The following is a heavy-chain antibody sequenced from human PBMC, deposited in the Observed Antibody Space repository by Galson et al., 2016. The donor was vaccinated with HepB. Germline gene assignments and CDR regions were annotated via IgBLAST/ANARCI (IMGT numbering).Heavy chain of an antibody. Sequence: SLRLSCAASGFILSDYYMDWVRQAPGKGLEWVGRTRNRARSYTTDYGASVKGRFIISRDNSKSSVYLRMNGLKPEDTAVYCCARTGLGDFDYWGRGTLVTVSS. CDR3: ARTGLGDFDY. CDR1: GFILSDYY. V-gene: IGHV3-72*01. J-gene: IGHJ4*02. D-gene: IGHD5/OR15-5a*01. CDR2: TRNRARSYTT.